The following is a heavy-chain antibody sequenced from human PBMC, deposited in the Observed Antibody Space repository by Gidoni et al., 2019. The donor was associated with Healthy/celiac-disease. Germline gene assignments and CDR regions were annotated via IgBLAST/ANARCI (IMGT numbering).Heavy chain of an antibody. CDR1: GFTFSNAW. Sequence: EVQLVESGGGLVKLVGSLRLSCAASGFTFSNAWMSWVRQAPGKGLEWVGRIKSKTGGGTTDYAAPVKGRFTISRDDSKNTLYLQMNSLKTEDTAVYYCTTDGQWLADIDYWGQGTLVTVSS. D-gene: IGHD6-19*01. CDR2: IKSKTGGGTT. V-gene: IGHV3-15*01. CDR3: TTDGQWLADIDY. J-gene: IGHJ4*02.